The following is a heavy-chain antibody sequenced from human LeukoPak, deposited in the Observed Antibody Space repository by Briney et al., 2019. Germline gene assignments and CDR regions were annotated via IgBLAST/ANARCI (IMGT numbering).Heavy chain of an antibody. J-gene: IGHJ4*02. V-gene: IGHV3-30-3*01. CDR3: ARGYSYGQDY. D-gene: IGHD5-18*01. Sequence: PGRSLRLSCAASGSSFSSYAMHWVRQAPGKGQEWVAVISYDGYNKYYADSVKGRFTISRDNSKNTLFLQMNSLRADDTAVYYCARGYSYGQDYWGQGTLVTVSS. CDR2: ISYDGYNK. CDR1: GSSFSSYA.